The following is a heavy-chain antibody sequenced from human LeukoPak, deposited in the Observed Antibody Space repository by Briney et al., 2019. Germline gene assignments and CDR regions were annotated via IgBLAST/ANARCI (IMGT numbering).Heavy chain of an antibody. J-gene: IGHJ4*02. Sequence: ASVKVSRKVSGYTLTELSMHWVRQAPGKGLEWMGGFDPEDGETIYAQKFQGRVTMTEDTSTDTAYMELSSLRSEDTAVYYCATGLFFQVDTAMATVAYFDYWGQGTLVTVSS. CDR1: GYTLTELS. D-gene: IGHD5-18*01. CDR3: ATGLFFQVDTAMATVAYFDY. CDR2: FDPEDGET. V-gene: IGHV1-24*01.